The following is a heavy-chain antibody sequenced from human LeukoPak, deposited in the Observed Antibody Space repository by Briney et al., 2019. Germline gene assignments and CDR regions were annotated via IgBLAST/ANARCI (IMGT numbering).Heavy chain of an antibody. D-gene: IGHD3-22*01. Sequence: PSETLSLTCIVSGGSISSYYWNWIRQPPGKGLEWIGYIYYSGSTNYNPSLKSRVTISVDTSKNQFSLKLSSVTAADTAVYYCASGYYSDSSVYWYFDLWGRGTLVTVS. CDR1: GGSISSYY. CDR3: ASGYYSDSSVYWYFDL. J-gene: IGHJ2*01. CDR2: IYYSGST. V-gene: IGHV4-59*01.